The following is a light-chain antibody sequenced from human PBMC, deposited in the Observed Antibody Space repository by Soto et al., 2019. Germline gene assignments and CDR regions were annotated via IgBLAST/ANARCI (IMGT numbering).Light chain of an antibody. V-gene: IGKV3-15*01. CDR3: QQYKSWPTIT. J-gene: IGKJ5*01. Sequence: EIVVTHSPSTLSVSPGSDFSLSCRASQSVPSRIAWYQQKPGQAPRLLIYGASTRATGVPDRFSGTGSGTEFTLTISSLQPEDYAVYYRQQYKSWPTITFGQGTRLEIK. CDR2: GAS. CDR1: QSVPSR.